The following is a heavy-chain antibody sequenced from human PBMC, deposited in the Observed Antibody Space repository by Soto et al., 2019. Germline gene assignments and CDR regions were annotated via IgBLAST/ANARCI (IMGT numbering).Heavy chain of an antibody. CDR2: MNPNSGNT. CDR1: GYTFTSYD. Sequence: QVQLVQSGAEVKKPGASVKVSCKASGYTFTSYDINWVRQATGQGLEWMGWMNPNSGNTGYAQKFQGRVTTTRNPSISTAYMEMSSMRSEEAAVYYCAREPSSSWRFDYWGQGTLVTVSS. D-gene: IGHD6-13*01. V-gene: IGHV1-8*01. J-gene: IGHJ4*02. CDR3: AREPSSSWRFDY.